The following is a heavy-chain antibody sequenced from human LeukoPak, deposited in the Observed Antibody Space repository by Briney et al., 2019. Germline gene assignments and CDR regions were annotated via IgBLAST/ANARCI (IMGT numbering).Heavy chain of an antibody. CDR2: INPSGGST. J-gene: IGHJ4*02. V-gene: IGHV1-46*01. CDR3: ARDTVRAAAIRD. CDR1: GYTFTSYY. D-gene: IGHD2-2*01. Sequence: ASVKVSCKASGYTFTSYYMHWVRQAPGQGLEWMGIINPSGGSTSHAQKFQGRVTMTRDTSTSTVYMELSSLRPEDTAVYYCARDTVRAAAIRDWGQGTLVTVSS.